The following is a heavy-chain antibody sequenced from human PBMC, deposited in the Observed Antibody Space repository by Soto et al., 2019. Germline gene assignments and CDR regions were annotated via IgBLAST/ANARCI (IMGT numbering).Heavy chain of an antibody. D-gene: IGHD5-12*01. CDR3: AKRGGYNYDYYFDY. CDR1: GFTFSSYG. V-gene: IGHV3-30*18. Sequence: QVQLVESGGGVVQPGRSLRLSCAASGFTFSSYGMHWVRQAPGKGLEWVAVISFDGSNKYYPDSVKGRFTISRDNSKNTVYLQMNSLRAEDTAVYYCAKRGGYNYDYYFDYCGQGTLVTVSS. J-gene: IGHJ4*02. CDR2: ISFDGSNK.